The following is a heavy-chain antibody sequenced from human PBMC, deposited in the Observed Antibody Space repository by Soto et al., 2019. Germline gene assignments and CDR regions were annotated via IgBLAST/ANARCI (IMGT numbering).Heavy chain of an antibody. Sequence: GASVKVSCTASGGTFSSDSFSWVRQAPGQGLEWMGGIIPILGIANYAQKFQGRVTITADKFTSTAYMELSRLRSDDTAVYYCARSIVLVPAARDLFRPAYYYGMDVWGQGTTVTVSS. CDR3: ARSIVLVPAARDLFRPAYYYGMDV. CDR1: GGTFSSDS. V-gene: IGHV1-69*10. CDR2: IIPILGIA. D-gene: IGHD2-2*01. J-gene: IGHJ6*02.